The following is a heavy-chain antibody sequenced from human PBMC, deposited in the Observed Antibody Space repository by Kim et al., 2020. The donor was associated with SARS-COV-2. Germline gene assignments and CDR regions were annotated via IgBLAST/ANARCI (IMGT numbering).Heavy chain of an antibody. CDR3: AQGDWNYFNGLYHYYGMDV. V-gene: IGHV3-30*18. CDR1: GFTFSSYG. J-gene: IGHJ6*02. D-gene: IGHD1-7*01. CDR2: ISYDGSNK. Sequence: GGSLRLSCAASGFTFSSYGMHWVRQAPGKGLEWVAVISYDGSNKYYTDSVQGRFTISRDNSKNKLYLQMNSRRAEDTAVYYCAQGDWNYFNGLYHYYGMDVWGQGTTVTVSS.